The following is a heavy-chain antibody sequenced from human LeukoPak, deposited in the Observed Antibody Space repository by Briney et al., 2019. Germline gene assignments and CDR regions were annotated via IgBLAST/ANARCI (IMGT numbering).Heavy chain of an antibody. CDR3: ARITHCSGGSCYPYYYYYGMDV. CDR2: INPSGGST. Sequence: ASVKVSCKASGYTFTSYYIHWVRQAPGQGLEWMGIINPSGGSTTYAQKFQGRVTMTRDTSTSTVYMELSSLRSEDTAVYYCARITHCSGGSCYPYYYYYGMDVWGQGTTVTVSS. D-gene: IGHD2-15*01. CDR1: GYTFTSYY. J-gene: IGHJ6*02. V-gene: IGHV1-46*01.